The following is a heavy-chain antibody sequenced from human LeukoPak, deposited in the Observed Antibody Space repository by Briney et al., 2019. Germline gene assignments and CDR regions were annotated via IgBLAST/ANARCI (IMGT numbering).Heavy chain of an antibody. Sequence: GGSLRLSCAASGFTFDDYAMHWVRQAPGKGLEWVSGISWNSGSIGYADSVKGRFTISRDNAKNSLYLQMNSLRAEDTALYYCAKDDPEANDAFDIWGQGTMVTVSS. D-gene: IGHD1-14*01. CDR1: GFTFDDYA. J-gene: IGHJ3*02. CDR2: ISWNSGSI. V-gene: IGHV3-9*01. CDR3: AKDDPEANDAFDI.